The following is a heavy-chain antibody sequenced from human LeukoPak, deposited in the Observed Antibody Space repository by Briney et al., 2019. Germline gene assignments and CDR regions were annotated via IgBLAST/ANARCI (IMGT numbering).Heavy chain of an antibody. CDR3: ARADRLHGGPYLIGP. J-gene: IGHJ5*02. CDR1: GYSFTDNY. Sequence: ASVTVSFTTSGYSFTDNYMHWVRQAPGQGLEWMGWINPNSGGTSAAQKFQGRVTMTRDTSITTVYMEVSWLTSDDTAIYYCARADRLHGGPYLIGPWGQGNLVAVSS. V-gene: IGHV1-2*02. D-gene: IGHD2-21*01. CDR2: INPNSGGT.